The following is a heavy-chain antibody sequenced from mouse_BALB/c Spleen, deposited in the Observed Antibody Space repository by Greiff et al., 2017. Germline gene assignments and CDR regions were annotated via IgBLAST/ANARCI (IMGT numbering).Heavy chain of an antibody. Sequence: EVQLVESGGGLVQPGGSRKLSCAASGFTFSSFGMHWVRQAPEKGLEWVAYISSGSSTIYYADTVKGRFTISRDNPKNTLFLQMTSLRSEDTAMYYCARFGDWYFDVWGAGTTVTVSS. J-gene: IGHJ1*01. CDR1: GFTFSSFG. CDR3: ARFGDWYFDV. CDR2: ISSGSSTI. V-gene: IGHV5-17*02.